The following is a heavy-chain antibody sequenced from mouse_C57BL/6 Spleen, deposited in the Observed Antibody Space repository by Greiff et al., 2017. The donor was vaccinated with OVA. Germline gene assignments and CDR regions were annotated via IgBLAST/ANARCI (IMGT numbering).Heavy chain of an antibody. CDR2: IDPSDSET. CDR1: GYTFTSYW. D-gene: IGHD2-2*01. Sequence: QVQLQQPGAELVRPGSSVKLSCKASGYTFTSYWMHWVKQRPIQGLEWIGNIDPSDSETHYNQKFKDKATLTVDKSSSTAYMQLSSLTSEDSAVYCCALYGYDGWFAYWGQGTLVTVST. CDR3: ALYGYDGWFAY. J-gene: IGHJ3*01. V-gene: IGHV1-52*01.